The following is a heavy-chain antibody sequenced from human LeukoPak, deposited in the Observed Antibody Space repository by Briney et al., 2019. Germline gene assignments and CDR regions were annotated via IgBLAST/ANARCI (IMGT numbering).Heavy chain of an antibody. CDR1: GFTPRNHW. J-gene: IGHJ5*02. Sequence: RGSLRHSCAAPGFTPRNHWTHWVRHAPGKGLVWVSRINSDARSTSYADSVKGRFTISRDNARNTLYLQMNSLRAEDTAVYYCARGADTGYSSDSWGQGTLVTVSS. CDR3: ARGADTGYSSDS. V-gene: IGHV3-74*01. D-gene: IGHD6-19*01. CDR2: INSDARST.